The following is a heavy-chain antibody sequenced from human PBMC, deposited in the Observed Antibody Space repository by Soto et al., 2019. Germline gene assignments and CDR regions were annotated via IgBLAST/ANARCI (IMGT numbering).Heavy chain of an antibody. V-gene: IGHV4-38-2*01. CDR3: PRTDTVGYYPY. D-gene: IGHD2-15*01. CDR1: GDSISSGYY. Sequence: SETLSLTCAVSGDSISSGYYWAWIRQPPGKGQEWIGSIYHTVTTYYNPSLESRVTISVDTSRNQFSLRLSSVTAADSAVYYCPRTDTVGYYPYLGQRTLVTVYS. J-gene: IGHJ4*02. CDR2: IYHTVTT.